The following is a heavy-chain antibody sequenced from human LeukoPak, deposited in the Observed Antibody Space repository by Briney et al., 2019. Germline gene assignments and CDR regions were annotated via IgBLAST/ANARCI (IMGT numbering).Heavy chain of an antibody. J-gene: IGHJ4*02. V-gene: IGHV4-59*02. CDR1: GASVSNYY. D-gene: IGHD6-19*01. Sequence: SETLSLTCRVSGASVSNYYWSWIRQSPGKGLEWIGFFHYSGSTNYNPSLKSRVTISVDTSKNQFSLKLSSVTAADTAVYYCARGDSWWLVPLDYWGQGTLVTVSS. CDR2: FHYSGST. CDR3: ARGDSWWLVPLDY.